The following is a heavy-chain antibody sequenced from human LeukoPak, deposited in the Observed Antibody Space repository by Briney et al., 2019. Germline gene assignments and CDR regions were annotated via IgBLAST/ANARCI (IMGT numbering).Heavy chain of an antibody. V-gene: IGHV3-23*01. Sequence: GGSLRLSCAASGFTFSNYGMNWVRQAPGKGLEWVSGSASTGRTYYADSVKGRFTIYRDNSKNTLYLQMNSLRAEDTAIYHCAQDRAWGAYAYWGQGALVTVSS. CDR2: SASTGRT. CDR1: GFTFSNYG. D-gene: IGHD2-21*01. CDR3: AQDRAWGAYAY. J-gene: IGHJ4*02.